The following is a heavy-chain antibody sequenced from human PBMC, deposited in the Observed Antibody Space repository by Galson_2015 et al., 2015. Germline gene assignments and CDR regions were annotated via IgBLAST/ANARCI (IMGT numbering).Heavy chain of an antibody. V-gene: IGHV1-18*01. CDR1: GYTFTSYG. J-gene: IGHJ3*02. CDR2: ISAYNGNT. Sequence: SVKVSCKASGYTFTSYGISWVRQAPGQGLEWMGWISAYNGNTNYAQKLQGRVTMTTDTSTSTAYMELRSLRSDDTAVYYCARDAASYDSIAAASTDDAFDIWGQGTMVTVSS. CDR3: ARDAASYDSIAAASTDDAFDI. D-gene: IGHD6-13*01.